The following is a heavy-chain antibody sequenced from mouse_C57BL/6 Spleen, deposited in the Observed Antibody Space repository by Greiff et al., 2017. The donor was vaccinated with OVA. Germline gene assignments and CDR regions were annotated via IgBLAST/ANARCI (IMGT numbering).Heavy chain of an antibody. V-gene: IGHV14-4*01. CDR1: GFNIKDDY. CDR3: TTQTAQATGFAY. Sequence: EVKLVESGAELVRPGASVKLSCTASGFNIKDDYMHWVKQRPEQGLEWIGWIDPENGDTEYASKFQGKATITADTSSNTAYLQLSSLTSEDTAVYYCTTQTAQATGFAYWGQGTLVTVSA. CDR2: IDPENGDT. D-gene: IGHD3-2*02. J-gene: IGHJ3*01.